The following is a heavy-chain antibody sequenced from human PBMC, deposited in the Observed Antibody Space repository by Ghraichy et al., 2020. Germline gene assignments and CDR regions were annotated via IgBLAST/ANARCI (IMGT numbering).Heavy chain of an antibody. J-gene: IGHJ1*01. D-gene: IGHD2-15*01. CDR3: AADSAVVAAADGYFQH. CDR2: IVVGSGNT. CDR1: GFTFTSSA. Sequence: SVKVSCKASGFTFTSSAMQWVRQARGQRLEWIGWIVVGSGNTNYAQKFQERVTITRDMSTSTAYMELSSLRSEDTAVYYCAADSAVVAAADGYFQHWGQGTLVTVSS. V-gene: IGHV1-58*02.